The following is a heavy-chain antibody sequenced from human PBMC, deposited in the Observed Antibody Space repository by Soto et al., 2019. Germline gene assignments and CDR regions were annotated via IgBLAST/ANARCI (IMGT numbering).Heavy chain of an antibody. V-gene: IGHV3-23*01. Sequence: GGSLRLSCAASGFTFSSYAMSWVRQAPGKGLEWVSAISGSGGSTYYADSVKGRFTISRDNSKNTLYLQMNSLRAEDTAVYYCAKRDIVVVVAATPEYNWGQGTLVTVSS. CDR2: ISGSGGST. CDR3: AKRDIVVVVAATPEYN. D-gene: IGHD2-15*01. CDR1: GFTFSSYA. J-gene: IGHJ1*01.